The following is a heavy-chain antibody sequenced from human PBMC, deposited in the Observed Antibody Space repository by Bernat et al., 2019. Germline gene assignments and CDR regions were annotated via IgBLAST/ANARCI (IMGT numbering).Heavy chain of an antibody. Sequence: VQLVESGGGLVQPGGSLRLSCAASGFTFSSYAMHWVRQAPGKGLEWVAVISYDGSNKYYADSVKGRFTISRDNSKNTLYLQMNSLRAEDTAVYYCAREEQQLVLLGFDYWGQGTLVTVSS. D-gene: IGHD6-13*01. CDR2: ISYDGSNK. CDR3: AREEQQLVLLGFDY. J-gene: IGHJ4*02. CDR1: GFTFSSYA. V-gene: IGHV3-30-3*01.